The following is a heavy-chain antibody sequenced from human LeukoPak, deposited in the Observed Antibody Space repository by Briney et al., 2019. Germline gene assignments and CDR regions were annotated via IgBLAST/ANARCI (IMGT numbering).Heavy chain of an antibody. CDR2: ISAYNGNT. CDR3: AIPTLSRYCSGGSCYEH. Sequence: ASVKVSCKASGYTFTSYGISWVRQAPGQGLERMGWISAYNGNTNYAQKLQGRVTMTTDTSTSTAYMELRSLRSDDTAVYYCAIPTLSRYCSGGSCYEHWGQGTLVTVSS. V-gene: IGHV1-18*01. D-gene: IGHD2-15*01. J-gene: IGHJ1*01. CDR1: GYTFTSYG.